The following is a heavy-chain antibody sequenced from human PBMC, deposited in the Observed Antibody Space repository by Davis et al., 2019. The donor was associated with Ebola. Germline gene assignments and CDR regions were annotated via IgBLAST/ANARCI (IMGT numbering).Heavy chain of an antibody. V-gene: IGHV4-39*01. Sequence: MPSETLSLTCTVSGGSIISSSSYWGWIRQPPRKGLEWIGSIYYSGITYYNPSLKSRVTISVDTSKNQFSLKLRSVTAADTAVYYCARAGSGYSYSLGYWGQGTLVTVSS. CDR3: ARAGSGYSYSLGY. D-gene: IGHD5-18*01. CDR1: GGSIISSSSY. CDR2: IYYSGIT. J-gene: IGHJ4*02.